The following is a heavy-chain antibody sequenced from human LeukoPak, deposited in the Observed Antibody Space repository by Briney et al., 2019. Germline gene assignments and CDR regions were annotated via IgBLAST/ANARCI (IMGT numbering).Heavy chain of an antibody. CDR1: GFTFSNYA. D-gene: IGHD3-10*01. CDR2: ISGSGGST. J-gene: IGHJ4*02. V-gene: IGHV3-23*01. CDR3: ASEVVYGSGSSLLYYFDY. Sequence: PGGSLRLSCAASGFTFSNYAMSWVRQAPGKGLEWVSAISGSGGSTYSADSVKGRFTISRDNSKNTLFLQMNSLRAEDTAVYYCASEVVYGSGSSLLYYFDYWGQGTLVTVSS.